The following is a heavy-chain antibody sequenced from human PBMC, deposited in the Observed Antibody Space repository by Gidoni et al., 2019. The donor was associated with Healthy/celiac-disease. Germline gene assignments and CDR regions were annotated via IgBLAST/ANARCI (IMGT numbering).Heavy chain of an antibody. D-gene: IGHD6-19*01. J-gene: IGHJ4*02. CDR2: ISYDGSNK. V-gene: IGHV3-30*18. CDR3: AKDRSGWALDY. Sequence: QVQLVESAGGVVQPGRSLRLSCAAAGFTFSSYGMHWVRQAPGKGLEWVAVISYDGSNKYYADSVKGRFTISRDNSKNTLYLQMNSLRAEDTAVYYCAKDRSGWALDYWGQGTLVTVSS. CDR1: GFTFSSYG.